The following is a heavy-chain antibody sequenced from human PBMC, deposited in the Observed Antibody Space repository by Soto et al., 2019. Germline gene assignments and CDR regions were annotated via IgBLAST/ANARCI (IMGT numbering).Heavy chain of an antibody. D-gene: IGHD2-2*01. CDR1: GGSISSGDYY. Sequence: QVQLQESGPGLVKPSQTLSLTCSVSGGSISSGDYYWSWIRQPPGKGLEWIGYMFYTGTTYYNPSPKSRITISMYTSKTQFSLRLTSVTAADTAKYDCAGVVGFCSSPTCRGRNWFDPWGQGTRVTVSS. V-gene: IGHV4-30-4*01. CDR3: AGVVGFCSSPTCRGRNWFDP. CDR2: MFYTGTT. J-gene: IGHJ5*02.